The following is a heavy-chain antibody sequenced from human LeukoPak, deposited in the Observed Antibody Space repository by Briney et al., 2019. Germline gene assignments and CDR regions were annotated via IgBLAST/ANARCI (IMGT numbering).Heavy chain of an antibody. CDR2: ISGSCGST. CDR3: AKDRVYYDILTGYYSGGMFDP. V-gene: IGHV3-23*01. CDR1: GFTLSSYA. J-gene: IGHJ5*02. Sequence: GSLRLSCSASGFTLSSYAMSWVRQAPGKGLEWVSGISGSCGSTYYADSMKGRFTISRDNSKNTLYLQMNSLRAEDTAVYYCAKDRVYYDILTGYYSGGMFDPWGQGTLVTVSS. D-gene: IGHD3-9*01.